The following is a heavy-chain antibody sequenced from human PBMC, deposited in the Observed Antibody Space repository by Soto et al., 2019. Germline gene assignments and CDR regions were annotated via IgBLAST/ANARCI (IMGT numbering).Heavy chain of an antibody. Sequence: QVQLVESGGGVVQPGRSLRLSCVASGFTFSSYAMHWVRQAPGKGLEWVAVISYDGSNKYYADSVKGRFTISRDNSKNTLYLQMNSLRAEDTAVYYCARDFLQHDILTGSSYYYYGMDVWGQGTTVTVSS. V-gene: IGHV3-30-3*01. J-gene: IGHJ6*02. CDR3: ARDFLQHDILTGSSYYYYGMDV. CDR1: GFTFSSYA. D-gene: IGHD3-9*01. CDR2: ISYDGSNK.